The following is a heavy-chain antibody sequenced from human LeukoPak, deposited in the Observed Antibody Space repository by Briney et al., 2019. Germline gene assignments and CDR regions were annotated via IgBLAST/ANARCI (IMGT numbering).Heavy chain of an antibody. CDR1: GFTFSSYS. CDR3: AREGYSSSPNDAFDI. CDR2: ISSSSSYI. J-gene: IGHJ3*02. D-gene: IGHD6-6*01. V-gene: IGHV3-21*01. Sequence: GGSLRLSCAASGFTFSSYSMNWVRQAPGKGLVWVSSISSSSSYIYYADSVKGRFTISRDNAKNSLYLQMNSLRAEDTAVYYCAREGYSSSPNDAFDIWGQGTMVTVSS.